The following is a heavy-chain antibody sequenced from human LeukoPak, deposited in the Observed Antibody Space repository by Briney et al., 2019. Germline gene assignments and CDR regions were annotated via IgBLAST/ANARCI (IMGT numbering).Heavy chain of an antibody. CDR2: IKQDGSEK. V-gene: IGHV3-7*01. CDR1: GFTFSSYW. J-gene: IGHJ4*02. Sequence: GGSLRLSCAASGFTFSSYWMGWVRQAPGKGLEWVANIKQDGSEKYYVDSVKGRFTISRDNAKNSLYLQMNSLRAEDTAVYYCARVDTYGDYVLWGQGTLVTVSS. D-gene: IGHD4-17*01. CDR3: ARVDTYGDYVL.